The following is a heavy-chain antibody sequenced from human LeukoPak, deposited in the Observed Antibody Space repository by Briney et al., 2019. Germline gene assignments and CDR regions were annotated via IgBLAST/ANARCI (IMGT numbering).Heavy chain of an antibody. J-gene: IGHJ5*02. Sequence: ASVTVSCKASGYTFTGYFMHWVRLAPGQGLEWMGWINVNSCATKYAQKFHGRVTMTRDTSVSTAYMDLSSLRSDDTAVYYCAADNTGNPPYDPWGRGTLVTVSS. CDR2: INVNSCAT. CDR3: AADNTGNPPYDP. CDR1: GYTFTGYF. D-gene: IGHD2-8*02. V-gene: IGHV1-2*02.